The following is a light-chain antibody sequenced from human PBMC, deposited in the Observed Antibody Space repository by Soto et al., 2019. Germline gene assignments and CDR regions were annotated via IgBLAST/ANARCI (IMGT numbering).Light chain of an antibody. CDR3: QQCYSTPWT. Sequence: DIQVTQSPSSLSASVGDRVTITCRASQSLSSYLTWYQQKPEKAPKLLIYAASNLQSGVPSRFSGSDSGTDFTLTISSLQPEDFATYYCQQCYSTPWTFGRGTKVEIK. V-gene: IGKV1-39*01. CDR1: QSLSSY. CDR2: AAS. J-gene: IGKJ1*01.